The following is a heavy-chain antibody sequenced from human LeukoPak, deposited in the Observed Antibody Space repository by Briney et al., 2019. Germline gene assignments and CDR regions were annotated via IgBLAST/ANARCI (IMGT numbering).Heavy chain of an antibody. V-gene: IGHV3-23*01. CDR2: ISGSGGST. J-gene: IGHJ3*02. CDR3: ARDSPTLDGYNSDAFDI. D-gene: IGHD5-24*01. CDR1: GFTFSSYA. Sequence: GGSLRLSCAASGFTFSSYAMSWVRQAPGKGREWVSAISGSGGSTYYADSVKGRFTISRDNAKNSLYLQMNSLRAEDTAVYYCARDSPTLDGYNSDAFDIWGQGTMVTVSS.